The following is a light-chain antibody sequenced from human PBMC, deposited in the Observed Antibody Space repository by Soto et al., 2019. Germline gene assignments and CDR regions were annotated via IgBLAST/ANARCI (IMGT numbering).Light chain of an antibody. J-gene: IGKJ1*01. V-gene: IGKV1-39*01. CDR1: QSIRSY. CDR2: AAS. Sequence: DIQMTQSPSSLSATEGDRVTITGWVSQSIRSYLNWYQQKPGKAPKFMIYAASSLDSGVPSRFSGSGAGTDCTLTISSLQPEDVETDDCQQSYNTPKTFGQGTKVDIK. CDR3: QQSYNTPKT.